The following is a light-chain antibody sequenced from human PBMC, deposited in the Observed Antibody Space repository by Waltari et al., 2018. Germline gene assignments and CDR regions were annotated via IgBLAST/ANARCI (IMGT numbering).Light chain of an antibody. CDR3: QQYGSSPWT. V-gene: IGKV3-20*01. CDR2: GGS. Sequence: IVLTQSPGTLSLSPGERATLSCRASERVPAVYLAWYQQRPGQSPRLLIYGGSNRAADIPDRFSGSESGTDFTLTISRLEPEDFAVYYGQQYGSSPWTFGQGTRVDI. CDR1: ERVPAVY. J-gene: IGKJ1*01.